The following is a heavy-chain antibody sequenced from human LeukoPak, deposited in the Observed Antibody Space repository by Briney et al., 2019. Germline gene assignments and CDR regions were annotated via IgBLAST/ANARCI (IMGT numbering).Heavy chain of an antibody. J-gene: IGHJ4*02. CDR3: ARDSKSIAAAGETFFDY. CDR2: IIPILGIA. Sequence: SVKVSCKASGGTFSSYAISWVRQAPGQGLEWMGRIIPILGIANYAQKFQGRVTITADKSTSTAYVELSSLRSEDTAVYYCARDSKSIAAAGETFFDYWGQGTLVTVSS. CDR1: GGTFSSYA. D-gene: IGHD6-13*01. V-gene: IGHV1-69*04.